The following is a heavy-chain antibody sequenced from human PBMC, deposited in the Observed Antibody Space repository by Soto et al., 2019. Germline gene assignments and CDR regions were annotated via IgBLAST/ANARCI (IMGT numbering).Heavy chain of an antibody. CDR1: GYTFTSYD. Sequence: ASVKVSCKASGYTFTSYDINWVRQATGQGLEWMGWMNPNSGNTGYAQKFQGRVTMTRNTSISTAYMELSSLRAEDTAVYYCARYDSSGYYWPYYYYALDVWGQGTTVTVSS. CDR2: MNPNSGNT. CDR3: ARYDSSGYYWPYYYYALDV. J-gene: IGHJ6*02. D-gene: IGHD3-22*01. V-gene: IGHV1-8*01.